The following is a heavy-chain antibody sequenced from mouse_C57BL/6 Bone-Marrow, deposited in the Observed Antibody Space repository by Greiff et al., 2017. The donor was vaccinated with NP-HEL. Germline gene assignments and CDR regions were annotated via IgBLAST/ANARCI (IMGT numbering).Heavy chain of an antibody. Sequence: EVQLQESGPGLVKPSQSLSLTCSVTGYSITSGYYWNWIRQFPGNKLEWMGYISYDGSNNYNPSLKNRISITRDTSKNQFFLKLNSVTTEDTATYYCARASYDGYSYFDYWGQGTTLTVSS. CDR3: ARASYDGYSYFDY. D-gene: IGHD2-3*01. J-gene: IGHJ2*01. CDR2: ISYDGSN. CDR1: GYSITSGYY. V-gene: IGHV3-6*01.